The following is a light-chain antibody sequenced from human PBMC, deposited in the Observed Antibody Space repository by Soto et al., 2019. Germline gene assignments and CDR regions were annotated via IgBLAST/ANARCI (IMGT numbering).Light chain of an antibody. CDR1: QSVSSSY. CDR3: QHYAGGSRIT. Sequence: EIVLTQSPGTLSLSPGERATRSCRASQSVSSSYLAWYQQKPGQAPRLLIYGASSRATDIPDRFSGSGFGTDFTLTISRLEPEDFALYYCQHYAGGSRITFGQGTRLEIK. CDR2: GAS. V-gene: IGKV3-20*01. J-gene: IGKJ5*01.